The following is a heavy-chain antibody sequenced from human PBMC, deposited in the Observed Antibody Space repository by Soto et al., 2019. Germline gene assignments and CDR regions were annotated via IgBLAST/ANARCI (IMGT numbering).Heavy chain of an antibody. Sequence: EVQLVESGGGLVKPGGSLRLSCAASGFTFSNAWMNWVRQAPGKGLEWVGRLKSKTDGGTTDYAAPVKGRFTISRDDSKNTLYLQMNSLKTEDTAVYYCTTVGDYDHDYWGQGTLVTVSS. CDR3: TTVGDYDHDY. J-gene: IGHJ4*02. D-gene: IGHD4-17*01. V-gene: IGHV3-15*07. CDR2: LKSKTDGGTT. CDR1: GFTFSNAW.